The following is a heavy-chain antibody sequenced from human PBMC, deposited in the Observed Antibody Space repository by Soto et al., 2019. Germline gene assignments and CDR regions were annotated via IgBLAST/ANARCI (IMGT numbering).Heavy chain of an antibody. CDR3: ARDPPPYYYDSSGSFVSGALDI. J-gene: IGHJ3*02. Sequence: GASVKVSCKASGYTFTSYCTHWVRQAPGQGLEWMGIINPSGGSTSYAQKFQGRVTMTRDTSTSTVYMELSSLRSEDTAVYYCARDPPPYYYDSSGSFVSGALDIWGQGTMVTVSS. CDR2: INPSGGST. CDR1: GYTFTSYC. V-gene: IGHV1-46*01. D-gene: IGHD3-22*01.